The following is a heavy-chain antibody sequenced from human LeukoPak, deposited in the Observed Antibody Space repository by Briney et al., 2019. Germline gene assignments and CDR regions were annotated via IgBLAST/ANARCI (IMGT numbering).Heavy chain of an antibody. V-gene: IGHV4-4*07. CDR3: AREFTMVRGVFDF. CDR2: IYTSGST. J-gene: IGHJ4*02. D-gene: IGHD3-10*01. Sequence: SETLSLTCTVPGGSISSYYWSWIRQPAGKGLEWIGRIYTSGSTNYNPSLNSRVTMSIDTSKNQFSLKLSSVTAADTAVYYCAREFTMVRGVFDFWGQGTLVTVSS. CDR1: GGSISSYY.